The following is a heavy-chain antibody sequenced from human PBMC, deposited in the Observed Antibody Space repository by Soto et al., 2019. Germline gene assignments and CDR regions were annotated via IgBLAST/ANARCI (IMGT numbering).Heavy chain of an antibody. CDR3: ARSIVVVTALYY. V-gene: IGHV1-3*05. CDR1: GYTFTSYA. CDR2: INAGNGNT. J-gene: IGHJ4*02. Sequence: QVQLVQSGAEEKKPGASVKVSCKDSGYTFTSYAMHWVRKAPGQRLEWMGWINAGNGNTKYSQKFQGRVTITRDTSASTAYMELSSLRSEDTAVYYCARSIVVVTALYYWGQGTLVTVSS. D-gene: IGHD2-21*02.